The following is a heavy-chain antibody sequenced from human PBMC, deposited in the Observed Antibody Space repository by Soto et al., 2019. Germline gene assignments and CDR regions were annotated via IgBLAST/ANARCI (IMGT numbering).Heavy chain of an antibody. CDR3: DSAQGGTDWLPG. V-gene: IGHV5-10-1*04. CDR1: GYTFTKYW. J-gene: IGHJ4*02. CDR2: VDPSDSYT. D-gene: IGHD3-9*01. Sequence: GDSLKISCKTSGYTFTKYWIIWVRQMPGKGLEWMGRVDPSDSYTDYSPSFRGQISISVDRSISTAYLEWRSLRASDSAMYYCDSAQGGTDWLPGCGQATPV.